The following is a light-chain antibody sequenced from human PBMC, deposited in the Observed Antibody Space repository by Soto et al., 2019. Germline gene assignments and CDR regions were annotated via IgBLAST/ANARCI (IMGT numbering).Light chain of an antibody. CDR1: SSDAGGYNY. V-gene: IGLV2-14*01. CDR2: GVS. Sequence: QSALTQPDSVSGAPGQSITISCTGTSSDAGGYNYVSWYQQHPGKAPKLMIYGVSNRPSGVSNRFSCSKSGNTASLTISGLQTEDEADYYCSSFISSTTLALCVFGTGTKLTVL. J-gene: IGLJ1*01. CDR3: SSFISSTTLALCV.